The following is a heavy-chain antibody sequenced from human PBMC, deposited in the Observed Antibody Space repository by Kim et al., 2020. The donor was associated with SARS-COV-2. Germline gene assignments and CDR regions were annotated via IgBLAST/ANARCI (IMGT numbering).Heavy chain of an antibody. Sequence: SETLSLTCSVSGDSIITASWWSWVRQPPGKGLEWIGEIYHSGTTNYNPSLASRVTMSVDTSTNQFSLRLTSVSAADTAIYYCARIWDLAVSWPPVKAFDPWGQGIKVTVAS. D-gene: IGHD3-16*01. J-gene: IGHJ5*02. V-gene: IGHV4-4*02. CDR3: ARIWDLAVSWPPVKAFDP. CDR1: GDSIITASW. CDR2: IYHSGTT.